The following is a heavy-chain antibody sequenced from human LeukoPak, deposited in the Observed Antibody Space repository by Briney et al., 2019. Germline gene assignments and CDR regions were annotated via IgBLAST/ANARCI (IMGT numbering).Heavy chain of an antibody. D-gene: IGHD2-15*01. CDR1: GGSITRGSYY. J-gene: IGHJ6*03. V-gene: IGHV4-61*02. CDR3: ARVAKGYCSGGSCYNYYCYYYMDV. Sequence: SETLSVTCTVSGGSITRGSYYWSWIRQPAGKGLEWIGRIYTRRSTNYNPFLKSGVTISVDASKNQFSLKLSSVAAADTAVYYCARVAKGYCSGGSCYNYYCYYYMDVWGKGTTVTISS. CDR2: IYTRRST.